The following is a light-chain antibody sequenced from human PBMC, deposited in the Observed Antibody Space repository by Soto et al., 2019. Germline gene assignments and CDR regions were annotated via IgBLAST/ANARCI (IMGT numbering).Light chain of an antibody. CDR2: TNN. CDR3: AAWDDSLNGHVV. V-gene: IGLV1-44*01. J-gene: IGLJ2*01. CDR1: GSNIGSHT. Sequence: QSVLTQPPSASGTPGQRVTISCSGSGSNIGSHTVNWFQQLPGAAPKLLIYTNNQRPSGVPDRFSGSKSGTSASLAISGLQSDDEADYYCAAWDDSLNGHVVFGGGTKLTVL.